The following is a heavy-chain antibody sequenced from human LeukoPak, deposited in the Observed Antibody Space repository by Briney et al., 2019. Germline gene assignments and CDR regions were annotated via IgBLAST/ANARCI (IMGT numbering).Heavy chain of an antibody. CDR1: GYSFTSYW. J-gene: IGHJ3*02. CDR2: IYPGDSDT. V-gene: IGHV5-51*03. Sequence: GESLKISCKGSGYSFTSYWIGWVRQMPGKGLEWMGIIYPGDSDTRYSPSFQGQVTIPADKSISTAYLQWSSLKASDTAMYYCARESSELRFLEWLNAFDIWGQGTMVTVSS. D-gene: IGHD3-3*01. CDR3: ARESSELRFLEWLNAFDI.